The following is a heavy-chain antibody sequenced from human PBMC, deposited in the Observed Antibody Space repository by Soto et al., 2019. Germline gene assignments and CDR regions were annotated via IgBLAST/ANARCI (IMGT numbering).Heavy chain of an antibody. CDR1: GFTFSSYW. CDR2: INSDGSST. J-gene: IGHJ6*02. Sequence: GGSLRLSCAASGFTFSSYWMHWVRQAPGKGLVWVSRINSDGSSTSYADSVKGRFTISRDNAKNTLYLQMNSLRAEDAAVYYRARDPSATGSGYFGMDVWGQGTTVTVSS. CDR3: ARDPSATGSGYFGMDV. D-gene: IGHD3-22*01. V-gene: IGHV3-74*01.